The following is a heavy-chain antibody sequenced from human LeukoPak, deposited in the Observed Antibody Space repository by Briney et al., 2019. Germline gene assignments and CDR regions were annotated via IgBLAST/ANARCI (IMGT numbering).Heavy chain of an antibody. J-gene: IGHJ1*01. CDR2: IYPGDSDS. CDR3: VSSGYYLEYFQH. D-gene: IGHD3-22*01. CDR1: YW. V-gene: IGHV5-51*01. Sequence: YWSWIRQSRGKGLEWMGIIYPGDSDSRYSPSFQGQVTISADRSISTAYLQWSSLKASDTAMYYCVSSGYYLEYFQHWGQGTLVTVSS.